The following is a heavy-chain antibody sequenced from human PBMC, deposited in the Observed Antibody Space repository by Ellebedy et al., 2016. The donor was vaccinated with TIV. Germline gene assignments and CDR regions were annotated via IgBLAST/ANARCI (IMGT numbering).Heavy chain of an antibody. J-gene: IGHJ4*02. Sequence: GESLKISCAASGFTFSSYSMNWVRQAPGKGLEWVSYISSSSSTIHYADSVKGRFTISRDNAKNSLYLQMNSPRDEDTAVYYCARDRGGYTYGNFDYWGQGTLVTVSS. CDR1: GFTFSSYS. V-gene: IGHV3-48*02. D-gene: IGHD5-18*01. CDR3: ARDRGGYTYGNFDY. CDR2: ISSSSSTI.